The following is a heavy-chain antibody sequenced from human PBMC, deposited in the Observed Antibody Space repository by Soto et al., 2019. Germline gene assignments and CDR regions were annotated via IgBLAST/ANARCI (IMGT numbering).Heavy chain of an antibody. J-gene: IGHJ4*02. CDR2: ISEGGSGT. CDR1: GFTFNTYG. CDR3: AKRGAKTLKYFDF. V-gene: IGHV3-23*01. Sequence: GGSLRLSCTASGFTFNTYGMSWVRQAPGKRLEWVSTISEGGSGTYYAESVKGRITISRDNSRNTVYLQMDNLRAEDTALYYCAKRGAKTLKYFDFWGQGALVTVSS.